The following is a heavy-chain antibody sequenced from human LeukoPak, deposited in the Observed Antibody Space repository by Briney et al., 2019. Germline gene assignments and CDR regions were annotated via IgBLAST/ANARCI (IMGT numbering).Heavy chain of an antibody. CDR1: GFTFSNYW. V-gene: IGHV3-7*01. CDR2: IKQDGSEK. J-gene: IGHJ4*02. CDR3: TRGQQLVGD. Sequence: GGSLRLSCAASGFTFSNYWMSWVRQAPGKGLEWVANIKQDGSEKNYVDSVKGRFTISRDNAKNTLYLQMNSLRVEDTAVYYCTRGQQLVGDWGQGTLVTVSS. D-gene: IGHD6-13*01.